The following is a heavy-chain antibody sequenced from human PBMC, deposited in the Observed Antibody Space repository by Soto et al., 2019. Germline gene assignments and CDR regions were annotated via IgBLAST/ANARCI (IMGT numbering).Heavy chain of an antibody. Sequence: LSLTCTVSGDSISSGAYYWSWIRQHPGKGLEWIGYIYYRGSTYYNPSRKSRVTISVDTPKNQFSLKLSSVTAADTAVYYCATTGSGVAWRCFDPWGQGTQVTVSS. V-gene: IGHV4-31*03. CDR1: GDSISSGAYY. J-gene: IGHJ5*02. CDR2: IYYRGST. D-gene: IGHD2-15*01. CDR3: ATTGSGVAWRCFDP.